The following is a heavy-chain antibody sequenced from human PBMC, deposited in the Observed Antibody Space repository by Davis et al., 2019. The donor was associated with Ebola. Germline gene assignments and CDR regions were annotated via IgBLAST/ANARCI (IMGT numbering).Heavy chain of an antibody. D-gene: IGHD3-10*01. V-gene: IGHV3-33*06. CDR2: IWYDGSNK. Sequence: GESLKISCAASGFTFSSYGMHWVRQAPGKGLEWVAVIWYDGSNKYYADSVKGRFTISRDNSKNTLYLQMNSLRAEDTAVYYCAKSSGGSGSYYNPPSLVLDYWGQGTLVTVSS. CDR1: GFTFSSYG. CDR3: AKSSGGSGSYYNPPSLVLDY. J-gene: IGHJ4*02.